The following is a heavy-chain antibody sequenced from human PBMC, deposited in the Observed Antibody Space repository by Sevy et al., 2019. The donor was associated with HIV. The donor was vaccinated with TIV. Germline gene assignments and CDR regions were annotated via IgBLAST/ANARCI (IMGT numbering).Heavy chain of an antibody. D-gene: IGHD2-2*01. CDR1: GYTFTGYY. CDR3: ARVLRGYCSSTSCYDHYYYGMDV. Sequence: ASVKVSCKASGYTFTGYYMHWVRQAPGQGLEWMGRINPNSGGTNYAQKFQGRVTMTRDTSISTAYMELSRLRSDDTAGYYCARVLRGYCSSTSCYDHYYYGMDVWGQGTTVTVSS. J-gene: IGHJ6*02. V-gene: IGHV1-2*06. CDR2: INPNSGGT.